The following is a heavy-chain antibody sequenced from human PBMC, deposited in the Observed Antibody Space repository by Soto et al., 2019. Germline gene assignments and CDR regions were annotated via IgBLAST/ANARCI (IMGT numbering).Heavy chain of an antibody. CDR2: INAGNGNT. CDR3: ARGSSATARDLDY. V-gene: IGHV1-3*01. J-gene: IGHJ4*02. Sequence: QVQLVQSGAEVKKPGASVKVSCKASGYTFTSYAMHWVRQAPGQRLEWMGWINAGNGNTKYSQKFQGRVTITRDTSASTAYMELSSLRSEDTAVYYCARGSSATARDLDYWGQGTLVTVSS. D-gene: IGHD5-18*01. CDR1: GYTFTSYA.